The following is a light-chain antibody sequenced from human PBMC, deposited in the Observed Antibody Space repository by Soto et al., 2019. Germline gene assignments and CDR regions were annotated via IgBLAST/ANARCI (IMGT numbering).Light chain of an antibody. CDR2: DAS. V-gene: IGKV3-11*01. CDR3: QQRSNWPLT. Sequence: EIVLTQSPATLSLSPGERASLSCRASQSVDGYLAWYQQKPGQPPRLLFYDASTRATGVPARFSAFGSGTDFTLTITALEPEDFAVYYCQQRSNWPLTFGGGTKVDIK. CDR1: QSVDGY. J-gene: IGKJ4*01.